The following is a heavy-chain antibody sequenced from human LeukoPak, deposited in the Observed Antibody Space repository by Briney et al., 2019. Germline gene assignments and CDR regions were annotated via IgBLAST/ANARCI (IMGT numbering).Heavy chain of an antibody. Sequence: SETLSLTCAVYGGSFSGYYWSWIRQPPGKGLEWIGYIYHSGSTYYNPSLKSRVTISVDRSKNQFSLKLSSVTAADTAVYYCARVWSGYYSGWYFDLWGRGTLVTVSS. V-gene: IGHV4-34*01. CDR1: GGSFSGYY. D-gene: IGHD3-3*01. CDR3: ARVWSGYYSGWYFDL. CDR2: IYHSGST. J-gene: IGHJ2*01.